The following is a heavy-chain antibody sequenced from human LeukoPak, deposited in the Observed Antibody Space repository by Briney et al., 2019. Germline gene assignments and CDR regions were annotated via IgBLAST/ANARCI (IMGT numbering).Heavy chain of an antibody. D-gene: IGHD3-10*01. CDR2: IYYSGST. CDR1: GGSVSSSSYY. J-gene: IGHJ4*02. CDR3: ATGEWFGESRGVY. Sequence: SETLSLTCTVSGGSVSSSSYYWGWIRQPPGKGLEWIGSIYYSGSTYYNPSLKSRVSISVDTSKNQFSLKLNSLTAADTAVYYCATGEWFGESRGVYWGQGTLVTVSS. V-gene: IGHV4-39*07.